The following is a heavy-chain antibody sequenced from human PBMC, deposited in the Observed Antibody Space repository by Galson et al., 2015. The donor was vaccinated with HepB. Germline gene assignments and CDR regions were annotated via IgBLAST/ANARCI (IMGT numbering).Heavy chain of an antibody. CDR1: GFTFSSYS. CDR2: ISSSSSYI. D-gene: IGHD6-19*01. CDR3: ARVEYSSGWYEGYYFDY. V-gene: IGHV3-21*01. J-gene: IGHJ4*02. Sequence: LRLSCAASGFTFSSYSMNWVRQAPGKGLEWVSSISSSSSYIYYADSVKGRFTISRDNAKNSLYLQMNSLRAEDTAVYYCARVEYSSGWYEGYYFDYWGQGTLVTVSS.